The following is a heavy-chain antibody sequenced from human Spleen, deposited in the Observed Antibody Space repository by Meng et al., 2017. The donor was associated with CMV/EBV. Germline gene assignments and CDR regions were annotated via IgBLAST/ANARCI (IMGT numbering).Heavy chain of an antibody. J-gene: IGHJ4*02. CDR1: GFTFRNYA. CDR3: ARHITKMEFYLDY. Sequence: GGSLRLSCVASGFTFRNYALSWVRQAPGGGLEWVSTVSEATGSTYYADSVKGRFTISRDTSKNTLYLQMNSLRAEDTDIYYWARHITKMEFYLDYWGQGALVTVSS. D-gene: IGHD3-10*01. CDR2: VSEATGST. V-gene: IGHV3-23*01.